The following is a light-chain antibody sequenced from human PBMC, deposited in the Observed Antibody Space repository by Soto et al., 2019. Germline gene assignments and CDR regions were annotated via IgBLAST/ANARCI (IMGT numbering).Light chain of an antibody. CDR3: QAYDSSSIT. CDR2: GAS. CDR1: QSVSSTY. Sequence: EIVLTQSPGTLSLSPVERATLSCRASQSVSSTYFNWYRQNPGQAPRLLIYGASTRATGIPDRVSGSGSGTDFTLTISRLEPEDFALYYCQAYDSSSITFGQGTRLEIK. V-gene: IGKV3-20*01. J-gene: IGKJ5*01.